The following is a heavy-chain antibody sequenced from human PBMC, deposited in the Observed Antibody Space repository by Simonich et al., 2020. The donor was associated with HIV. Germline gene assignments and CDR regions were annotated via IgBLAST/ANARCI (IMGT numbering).Heavy chain of an antibody. V-gene: IGHV1-2*06. CDR3: ARAPGTGAWSYDAFDI. J-gene: IGHJ3*02. D-gene: IGHD7-27*01. CDR2: LNSNTGGT. CDR1: GYTFTDYY. Sequence: QVQLVQSGAEVTKPGASVKVSCKASGYTFTDYYIHWVRQAPGQGLEGVGRLNSNTGGTNCAQKLQGRVTMTRDTAISTAYMELSSLTSDDTAVYYCARAPGTGAWSYDAFDIWGQGTMVTVSS.